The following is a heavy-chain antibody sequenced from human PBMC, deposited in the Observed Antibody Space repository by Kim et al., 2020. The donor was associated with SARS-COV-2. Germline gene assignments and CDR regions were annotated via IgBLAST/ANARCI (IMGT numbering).Heavy chain of an antibody. V-gene: IGHV5-10-1*01. D-gene: IGHD3-10*01. CDR2: IDPSDSYT. Sequence: GESLKISCKGSGYSFTSYWISWVRQMPGKGLEWMGRIDPSDSYTNYSPSFQGHVTISADKSISTAYLQWSSLKASDTAMYYCARHGGSGSFPVYYYGMDVWGQGTTVTVSS. CDR3: ARHGGSGSFPVYYYGMDV. CDR1: GYSFTSYW. J-gene: IGHJ6*02.